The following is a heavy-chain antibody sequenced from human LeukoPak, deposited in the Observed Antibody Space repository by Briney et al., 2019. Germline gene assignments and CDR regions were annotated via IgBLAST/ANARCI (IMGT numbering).Heavy chain of an antibody. V-gene: IGHV3-30*18. J-gene: IGHJ6*02. CDR3: AKDHQDIVVVPAATAYYYGMDV. CDR1: GFTFSSYG. D-gene: IGHD2-2*01. Sequence: RGSLRLSCAASGFTFSSYGMHWVRQAPGKGLEWVAVISYDGSNKYYADSVKGRFTISRDNSKNTLYLQMNSLRAEDTAVYYCAKDHQDIVVVPAATAYYYGMDVWGQGTTVTVSS. CDR2: ISYDGSNK.